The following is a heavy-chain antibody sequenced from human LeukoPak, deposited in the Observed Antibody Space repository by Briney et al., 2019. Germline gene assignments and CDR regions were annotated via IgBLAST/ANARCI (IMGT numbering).Heavy chain of an antibody. V-gene: IGHV3-23*01. CDR2: ISGSGGST. CDR3: AKDSSSGWSRGSRYYFDY. Sequence: GGSPRLSCAASGFTFSSYAMSWVRQAPGKGLEWVSAISGSGGSTYYADSVKGRFTISRDNSKNTLYLQMNSLRAEDTAVYYCAKDSSSGWSRGSRYYFDYWGQGTLVTVSS. CDR1: GFTFSSYA. D-gene: IGHD6-19*01. J-gene: IGHJ4*02.